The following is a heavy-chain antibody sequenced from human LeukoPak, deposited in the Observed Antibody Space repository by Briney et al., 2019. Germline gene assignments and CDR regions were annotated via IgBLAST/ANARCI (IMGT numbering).Heavy chain of an antibody. CDR2: IKQNGSEK. CDR3: ATTQYDYVWGSYLPFDI. V-gene: IGHV3-7*01. Sequence: GGSLRLSCAASGFTFSSYWMSWVRQAPGKGLEWVANIKQNGSEKYYVDSVKGRFTISRDNAKNSLYLQMNSLRAEDTAVYYCATTQYDYVWGSYLPFDIWGQGTMVTVSS. J-gene: IGHJ3*02. CDR1: GFTFSSYW. D-gene: IGHD3-16*02.